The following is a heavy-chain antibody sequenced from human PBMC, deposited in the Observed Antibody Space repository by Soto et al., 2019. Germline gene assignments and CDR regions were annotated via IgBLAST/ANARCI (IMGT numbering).Heavy chain of an antibody. Sequence: SETLSLTCTVSGGSISSGDYYWSWIRQPPGKGLEWIGYIYYSGSTYYNPSLKSRVTISVDTSKNQFTLKLSSVTAAVTAVYYCARVGATLDYWGQGTLVTVSS. CDR2: IYYSGST. CDR1: GGSISSGDYY. V-gene: IGHV4-30-4*01. CDR3: ARVGATLDY. D-gene: IGHD1-26*01. J-gene: IGHJ4*02.